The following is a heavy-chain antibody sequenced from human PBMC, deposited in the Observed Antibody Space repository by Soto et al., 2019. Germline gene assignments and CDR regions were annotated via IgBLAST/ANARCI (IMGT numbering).Heavy chain of an antibody. Sequence: EVQLVESGGGLVKPGGSLRLSCAASGFTFSSYSMNWVRQAPGKGLEWVLSISSSSSYIYYADSVKGRVTIYRDNDKNPRYQQMSSLGAEDPAVYYCGRDIGNERIQLWETIHPQIYWGQGTLVTVSS. V-gene: IGHV3-21*01. CDR1: GFTFSSYS. D-gene: IGHD5-18*01. J-gene: IGHJ4*02. CDR3: GRDIGNERIQLWETIHPQIY. CDR2: ISSSSSYI.